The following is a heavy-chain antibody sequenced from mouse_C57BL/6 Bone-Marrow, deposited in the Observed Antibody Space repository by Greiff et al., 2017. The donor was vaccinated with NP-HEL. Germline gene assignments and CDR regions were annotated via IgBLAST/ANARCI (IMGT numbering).Heavy chain of an antibody. CDR2: ISSGSSTI. J-gene: IGHJ4*01. CDR1: GFTFSDYG. V-gene: IGHV5-17*01. D-gene: IGHD2-12*01. Sequence: EVKLMESGGGLVKPGGSLKLSCAASGFTFSDYGMHWVRQAPEKGLEWVAYISSGSSTIYYADTVKGRFTISRDNAKNTLFLQLTRVRSEDTAMYYCARPGHDEGPYYAMDYWGQGTSVTVSS. CDR3: ARPGHDEGPYYAMDY.